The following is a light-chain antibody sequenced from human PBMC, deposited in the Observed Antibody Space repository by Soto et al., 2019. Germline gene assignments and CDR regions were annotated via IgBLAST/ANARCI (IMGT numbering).Light chain of an antibody. J-gene: IGKJ1*01. CDR3: QQSGSPPWT. CDR2: GAS. V-gene: IGKV3-20*01. Sequence: ETVLTQSPGTLSLSPGERATLSCRASETIRSNYLAGYRQPPGQAPRLLIYGASNRATGIADRLSGSGSGTDVTLIVSRLEPEYFALYYCQQSGSPPWTFGQGTKVEIK. CDR1: ETIRSNY.